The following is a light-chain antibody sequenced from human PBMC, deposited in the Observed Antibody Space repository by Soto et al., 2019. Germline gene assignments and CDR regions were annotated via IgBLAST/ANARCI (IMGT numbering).Light chain of an antibody. V-gene: IGKV4-1*01. CDR2: WAS. CDR3: QQYYRTPRT. Sequence: DIVMTQSPDSLAVSLGERATINCKSSQTVLYNSNNKNYLAWYQQKPGQPPKLLIYWASTRESGVPDRFSGGGSGTDFTLTISTLQAEDVAVYYCQQYYRTPRTFGQGTKVEIK. CDR1: QTVLYNSNNKNY. J-gene: IGKJ1*01.